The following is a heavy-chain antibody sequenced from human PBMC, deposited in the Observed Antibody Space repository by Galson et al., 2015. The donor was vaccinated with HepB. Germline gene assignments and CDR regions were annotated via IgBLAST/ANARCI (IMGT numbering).Heavy chain of an antibody. J-gene: IGHJ6*02. D-gene: IGHD3-16*02. V-gene: IGHV4-34*01. CDR3: ARSLKALTQSKYYYYYYGMDV. CDR2: INHSGST. CDR1: GGSFSGYY. Sequence: ETLSLTCAVYGGSFSGYYWSWIRQPPGKGLEWIGEINHSGSTNYNPSLKSRVTISVDTSKNQFSLKLSSVTAADTAVYYCARSLKALTQSKYYYYYYGMDVWGQGTTVTVSS.